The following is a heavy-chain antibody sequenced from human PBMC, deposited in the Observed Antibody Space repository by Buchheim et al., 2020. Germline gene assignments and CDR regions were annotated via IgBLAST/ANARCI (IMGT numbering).Heavy chain of an antibody. D-gene: IGHD6-19*01. J-gene: IGHJ4*02. Sequence: DVQLVESEGGLVMPGESLTLSCVTSGFSFSPFGMTWVRQAPGKGLEWVATVGSGHHTFYADLVEGRFTFSRAHARSSGYLPLNSLRAEDTAVYFCARDFSGWSRDYWGQGTL. CDR3: ARDFSGWSRDY. CDR1: GFSFSPFG. CDR2: VGSGHHT. V-gene: IGHV3-21*01.